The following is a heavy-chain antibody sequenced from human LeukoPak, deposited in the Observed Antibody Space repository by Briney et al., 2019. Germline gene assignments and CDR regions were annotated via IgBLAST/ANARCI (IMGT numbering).Heavy chain of an antibody. D-gene: IGHD5-18*01. Sequence: PSETLSLTCTVSGGSISSYYWSWIRQPPGKGLEWIGYIYYSGSTNYNPSLKSQVTISVDTSKNQFSLKLSSVTAADTAVYYCARDTGYSYGYLDYWGQGTLVTVSS. CDR2: IYYSGST. V-gene: IGHV4-59*01. J-gene: IGHJ4*02. CDR3: ARDTGYSYGYLDY. CDR1: GGSISSYY.